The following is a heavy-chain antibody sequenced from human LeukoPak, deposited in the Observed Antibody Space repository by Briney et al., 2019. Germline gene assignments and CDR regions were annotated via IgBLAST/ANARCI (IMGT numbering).Heavy chain of an antibody. D-gene: IGHD2-15*01. CDR1: GFTFSSYW. J-gene: IGHJ4*02. V-gene: IGHV3-7*05. CDR2: INRDGSEK. Sequence: GRSLRLSCAASGFTFSSYWMTWVRHPPGTGLEWVANINRDGSEKYYVDSVEGRFTISRHNANNSLFLQMDSLRVEDTAVYYCARQTSWSWDYWGEGTLVTVSS. CDR3: ARQTSWSWDY.